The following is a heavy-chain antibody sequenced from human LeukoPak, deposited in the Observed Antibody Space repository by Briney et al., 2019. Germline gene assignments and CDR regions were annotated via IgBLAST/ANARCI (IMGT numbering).Heavy chain of an antibody. V-gene: IGHV3-48*01. D-gene: IGHD3-10*01. J-gene: IGHJ5*02. CDR1: GFTFSSYS. CDR3: AKTAASLLWFGAHWFDP. CDR2: ISSSSSTI. Sequence: GGSLRLSCAASGFTFSSYSMNWVRQAPGKGLEWVSYISSSSSTIYYADSVKGRFTISRDNAKNSLYLQMNSLRAEDTAVYYCAKTAASLLWFGAHWFDPWGQGTLVTVSS.